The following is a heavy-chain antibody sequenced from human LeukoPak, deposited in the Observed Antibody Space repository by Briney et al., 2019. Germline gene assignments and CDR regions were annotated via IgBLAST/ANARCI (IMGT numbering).Heavy chain of an antibody. CDR3: AKGYNWNYGD. CDR2: TNQDGSEE. V-gene: IGHV3-7*03. CDR1: GVTFSSYW. D-gene: IGHD1-7*01. Sequence: GGSLRLSCVASGVTFSSYWMSWVRQAPGKGLEWVANTNQDGSEEHYADSVKGRFTISRDNSKNTLYLQMNSLRAEDTAVYYCAKGYNWNYGDWGQGTLVTVSS. J-gene: IGHJ4*02.